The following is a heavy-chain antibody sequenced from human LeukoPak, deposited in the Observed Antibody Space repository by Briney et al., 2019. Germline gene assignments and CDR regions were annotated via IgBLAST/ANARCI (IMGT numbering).Heavy chain of an antibody. V-gene: IGHV3-48*01. J-gene: IGHJ4*02. D-gene: IGHD4-23*01. CDR1: GFTFSSYS. Sequence: GGSLRLSCAASGFTFSSYSMNWVRQAPGKGLEWVSYISSSSSTIYYADSVKGRFTISRDNAKNSLYLQMNSLRAEDTAVYYCARGLAGITVVTLDWGQGTLVTVSS. CDR3: ARGLAGITVVTLD. CDR2: ISSSSSTI.